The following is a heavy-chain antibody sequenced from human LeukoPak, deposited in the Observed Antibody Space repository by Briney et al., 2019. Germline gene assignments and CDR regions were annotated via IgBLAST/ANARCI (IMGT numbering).Heavy chain of an antibody. V-gene: IGHV3-23*01. J-gene: IGHJ4*02. CDR2: ITGVGDTT. D-gene: IGHD1-7*01. CDR1: GFTFSTFA. CDR3: VRDRNYFEALQRSY. Sequence: GGSLRLSCAASGFTFSTFAMSWVRQAPGRGLEWVSSITGVGDTTYYPESVKGRFTISRDNSKSTLYLQMNSLRVEDTAVYFCVRDRNYFEALQRSYWGQGTLVTVSS.